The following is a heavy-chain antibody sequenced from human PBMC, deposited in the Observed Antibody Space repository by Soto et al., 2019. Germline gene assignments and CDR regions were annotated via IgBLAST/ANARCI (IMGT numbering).Heavy chain of an antibody. CDR1: GDSVSSNSAA. Sequence: PSQTLSLTCAISGDSVSSNSAAWSWIRQSPSRGLEWLGRTYYRSKWYNDYAVSVKSRITINPDTSKNQFSLQLNSVTPEDTAVDYCASQHTRYASFDIWGQETMVTVSS. D-gene: IGHD1-1*01. J-gene: IGHJ3*02. CDR3: ASQHTRYASFDI. CDR2: TYYRSKWYN. V-gene: IGHV6-1*01.